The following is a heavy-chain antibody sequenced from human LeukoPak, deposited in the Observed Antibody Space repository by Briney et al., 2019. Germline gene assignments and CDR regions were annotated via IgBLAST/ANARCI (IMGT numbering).Heavy chain of an antibody. D-gene: IGHD3-10*01. CDR2: ISSSSSYI. CDR3: ASLLWFGELSSLGYYGMGV. V-gene: IGHV3-21*01. CDR1: GFTFSSYS. J-gene: IGHJ6*02. Sequence: GGSLRLSCAASGFTFSSYSMNWVRQAPGKGLEWVSSISSSSSYIYYADSVKGRFTISRDNAKNSLYLQMNSLRAEDTAVYYCASLLWFGELSSLGYYGMGVWGQGTTVTVSS.